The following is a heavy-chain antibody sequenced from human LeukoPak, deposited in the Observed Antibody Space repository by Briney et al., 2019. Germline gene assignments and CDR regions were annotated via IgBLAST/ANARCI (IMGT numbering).Heavy chain of an antibody. CDR3: ARGVVVASLYMDV. D-gene: IGHD2-15*01. CDR1: GFTFSSYW. J-gene: IGHJ6*03. CDR2: INSDGSST. Sequence: GSLRLSCAASGFTFSSYWMHWVRQAPGKGLVWVSRINSDGSSTSYADSVKGRFTISRDNAKSTLYLQMNSLRAEDTAVYYCARGVVVASLYMDVWGKGTTVTVSS. V-gene: IGHV3-74*01.